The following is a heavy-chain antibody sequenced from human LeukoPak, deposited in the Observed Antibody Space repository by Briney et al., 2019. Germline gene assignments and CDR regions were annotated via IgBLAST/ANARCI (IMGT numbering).Heavy chain of an antibody. D-gene: IGHD3-3*01. Sequence: PGGSLRLSCAASGFTFSSYAMNWVRQAPGKGLEWVSSISSRSSYIYYADSVKGRFTISRDNAKNSLYLQMNSLRAEDTAVYYCARDIYDFWSGYPVSFDYWGQGTLVTVSS. CDR2: ISSRSSYI. CDR1: GFTFSSYA. J-gene: IGHJ4*02. V-gene: IGHV3-21*01. CDR3: ARDIYDFWSGYPVSFDY.